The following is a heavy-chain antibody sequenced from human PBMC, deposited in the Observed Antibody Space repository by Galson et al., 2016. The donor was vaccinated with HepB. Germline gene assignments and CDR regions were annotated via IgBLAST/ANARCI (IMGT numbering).Heavy chain of an antibody. V-gene: IGHV5-51*01. Sequence: QSGAEVKKSVESLKISCQTSGFHFPSTWIGWVRQLPGKGLEWMGNVYPADSETKYSPSFEGQVTISVAKAISTAYLQWDSLKASDTGTYYCARRAADWGHWGQGTRVTVS. CDR1: GFHFPSTW. J-gene: IGHJ4*02. CDR2: VYPADSET. CDR3: ARRAADWGH. D-gene: IGHD3-9*01.